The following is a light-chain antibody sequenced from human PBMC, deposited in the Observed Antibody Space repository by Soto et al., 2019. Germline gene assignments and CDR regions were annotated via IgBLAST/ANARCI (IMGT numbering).Light chain of an antibody. J-gene: IGLJ1*01. Sequence: QSALTQPRSVSGSPGQSVTISCIGTSSDVGGYNYVSWYQQHPGKAPKVMIYDVSERPSGVPDRFSGSKSGNTASLTISGLQAEDEADYYCCSYAGSPRYVLGTGTKLTVL. CDR3: CSYAGSPRYV. CDR2: DVS. V-gene: IGLV2-11*01. CDR1: SSDVGGYNY.